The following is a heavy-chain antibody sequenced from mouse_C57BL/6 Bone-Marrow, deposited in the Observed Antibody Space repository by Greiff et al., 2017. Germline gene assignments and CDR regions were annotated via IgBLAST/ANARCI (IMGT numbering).Heavy chain of an antibody. CDR1: GYTFTSYW. CDR2: ISPGNSDT. V-gene: IGHV1-5*01. D-gene: IGHD1-1*01. J-gene: IGHJ1*03. CDR3: TRPLYYGSSHWYFDV. Sequence: EVQLQQSGTVLARPGASVKMSCKTSGYTFTSYWMHWVKQRPGQGLEWIGAISPGNSDTSYHQKFKGQAKLTAVTSASTAYMELSSLTNEDAAVYYCTRPLYYGSSHWYFDVWGTGTTVTVSS.